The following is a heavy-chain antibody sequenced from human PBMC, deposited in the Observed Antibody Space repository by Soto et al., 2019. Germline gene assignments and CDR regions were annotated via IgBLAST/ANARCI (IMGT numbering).Heavy chain of an antibody. J-gene: IGHJ4*02. CDR3: ARVKGISTVGPLDY. CDR2: INIGYGNT. CDR1: GSTFTNYA. V-gene: IGHV1-3*04. Sequence: QVQLVQSGAEVKKPGASVKVSCKASGSTFTNYAIHWVRQAPGQRLQCMGWINIGYGNTKYSQELQGRVAITRDTSATTADLELSSLRSEDTAVYYCARVKGISTVGPLDYWGQGTLVTVSS. D-gene: IGHD6-13*01.